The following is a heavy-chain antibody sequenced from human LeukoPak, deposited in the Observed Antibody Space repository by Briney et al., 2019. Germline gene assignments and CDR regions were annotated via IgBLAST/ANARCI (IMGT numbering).Heavy chain of an antibody. CDR1: GFTFNTYT. V-gene: IGHV3-48*01. D-gene: IGHD6-13*01. Sequence: LSGGSLRLSCAASGFTFNTYTMNWVRQAPGKGLEWVSYISGSSGIIDYADSVRGRFTISRDNAKNSLYLQMNSLRAEDTAVYYCAKGDPGYSSSLDYWGQGTLVTVSS. CDR3: AKGDPGYSSSLDY. J-gene: IGHJ4*02. CDR2: ISGSSGII.